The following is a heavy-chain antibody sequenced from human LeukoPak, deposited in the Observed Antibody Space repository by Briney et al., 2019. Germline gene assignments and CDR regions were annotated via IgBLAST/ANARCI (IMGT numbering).Heavy chain of an antibody. Sequence: GESLKISCKGSGYSFTSYWIGWVRQMPGKGLEWMGIIYPGDSDTRYSPSFQGQATISADKSISTAYLQWSSLKASDTAMYYCARRIGYCSSTSCYSNWFDPWGQGTLVTVSS. D-gene: IGHD2-2*01. CDR1: GYSFTSYW. CDR3: ARRIGYCSSTSCYSNWFDP. V-gene: IGHV5-51*01. J-gene: IGHJ5*02. CDR2: IYPGDSDT.